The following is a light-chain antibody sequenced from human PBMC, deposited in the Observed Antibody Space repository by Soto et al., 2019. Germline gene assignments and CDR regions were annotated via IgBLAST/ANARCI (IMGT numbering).Light chain of an antibody. V-gene: IGKV3-20*01. CDR1: QSVRSNH. CDR2: GAS. CDR3: QQYGGSYPWT. Sequence: EIVLTQSPGTLSLSPLERATLSCRASQSVRSNHLAWYQQRPGQAPRLLIYGASRRAAGIPDRFSGSGSGTDFTLTISRLEPEDFAVYYCQQYGGSYPWTFGQGTKVDIK. J-gene: IGKJ1*01.